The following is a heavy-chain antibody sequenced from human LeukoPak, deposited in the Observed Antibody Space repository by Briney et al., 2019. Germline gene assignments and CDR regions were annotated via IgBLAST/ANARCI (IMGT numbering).Heavy chain of an antibody. J-gene: IGHJ4*02. CDR1: GDSVSSSSAA. CDR3: ARDAYDILTGYYQYYFDY. CDR2: TYYRSKWYN. V-gene: IGHV6-1*01. Sequence: SQTLSLTCAISGDSVSSSSAAWNWIRQSPSRGLEWLGRTYYRSKWYNDYAVSVKSRITINPDTSKNQFSLQLNSVTPEDTAVYYCARDAYDILTGYYQYYFDYWGQGTLVTVSS. D-gene: IGHD3-9*01.